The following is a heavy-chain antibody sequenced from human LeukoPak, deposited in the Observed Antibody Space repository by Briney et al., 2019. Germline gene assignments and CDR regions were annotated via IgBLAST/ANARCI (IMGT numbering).Heavy chain of an antibody. CDR1: VYTFTNYG. J-gene: IGHJ2*01. CDR2: ISAYNGNT. D-gene: IGHD5-24*01. V-gene: IGHV1-18*01. Sequence: ASVTVSYKASVYTFTNYGFSWVRQAPGQGLEWMGWISAYNGNTNYAQKLQDRVTITTDTFTSTAYMELRSLRSDDTAVYYCARDGDMATHECWYFDLWGRGTLVTVSS. CDR3: ARDGDMATHECWYFDL.